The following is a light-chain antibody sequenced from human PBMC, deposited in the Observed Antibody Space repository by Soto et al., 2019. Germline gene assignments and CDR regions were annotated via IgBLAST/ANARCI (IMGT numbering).Light chain of an antibody. Sequence: EIVLTQSPGTLSLSPGERATLSCRASQSVSISSFAWYQQKPGQAPRLLIHGATTRATGIPARFSGSGSGTEFTLTISSLQSEDFAVYYCQQYNNWPRTFGQGTKVDIK. V-gene: IGKV3-15*01. CDR2: GAT. J-gene: IGKJ1*01. CDR1: QSVSIS. CDR3: QQYNNWPRT.